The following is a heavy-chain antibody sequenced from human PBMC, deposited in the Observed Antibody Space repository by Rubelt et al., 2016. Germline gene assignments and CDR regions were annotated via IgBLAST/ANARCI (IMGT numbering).Heavy chain of an antibody. CDR1: GFTFSSHS. CDR3: ARDANLNDD. CDR2: ISSTSIYI. V-gene: IGHV3-21*01. D-gene: IGHD1-14*01. J-gene: IGHJ4*02. Sequence: EVQLVESGGGLVQPGGSLRLSCAASGFTFSSHSMNWVRQAPGQGLEWVSSISSTSIYIFYADSMKGRSTISRDNARNSLYLQINSLKAEDTAVYYCARDANLNDDWGQGTLVAVSS.